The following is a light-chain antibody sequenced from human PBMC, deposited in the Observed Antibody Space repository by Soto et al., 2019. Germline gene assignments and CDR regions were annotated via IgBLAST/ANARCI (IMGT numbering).Light chain of an antibody. V-gene: IGLV2-14*01. Sequence: QSALTQPASVSGSPGQSITSSCTGTSSDVGGYNYVSWYQQHPGNAPKLMIYDVSNRPSGVSNRFSGSKSGNTASLTISGLQAEDEADYYCSSYTSSSTYVVFGGGTKLTVL. CDR2: DVS. CDR3: SSYTSSSTYVV. CDR1: SSDVGGYNY. J-gene: IGLJ2*01.